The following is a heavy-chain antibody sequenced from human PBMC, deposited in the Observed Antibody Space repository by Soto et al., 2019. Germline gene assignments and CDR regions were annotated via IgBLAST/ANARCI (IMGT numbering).Heavy chain of an antibody. CDR1: GYTFTGYY. Sequence: QVPLVQSGAEVKKPGASVKVSCKASGYTFTGYYMHWVRQAPGQGLEWMGWINPNSGGTNYAQKFQGRVTMTRDTSISTVYMELSRLRSDDTAVYYCARQYSYGYNWFDPWGQGTLVTVSS. J-gene: IGHJ5*02. V-gene: IGHV1-2*02. D-gene: IGHD5-18*01. CDR2: INPNSGGT. CDR3: ARQYSYGYNWFDP.